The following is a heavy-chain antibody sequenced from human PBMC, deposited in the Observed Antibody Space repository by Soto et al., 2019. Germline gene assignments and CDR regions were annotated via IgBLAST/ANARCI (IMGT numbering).Heavy chain of an antibody. CDR2: IYHSGST. CDR1: GGSISSGGYS. V-gene: IGHV4-30-2*01. J-gene: IGHJ4*02. CDR3: ARGPDY. Sequence: SETLSLTCAVSGGSISSGGYSWGWIRQPPGKGLEWIGYIYHSGSTYYNPSLKSRVTISVDRSKNQFSLKLSSVTAADTAVYYCARGPDYWGKGTLVTVSS.